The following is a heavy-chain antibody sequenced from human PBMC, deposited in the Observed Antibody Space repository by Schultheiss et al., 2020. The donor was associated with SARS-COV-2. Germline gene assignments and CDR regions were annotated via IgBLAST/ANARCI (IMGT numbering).Heavy chain of an antibody. J-gene: IGHJ4*02. D-gene: IGHD2-15*01. Sequence: ASVKVSCKASGYTFTSYGISWVRQAPGQGLEWMGWINPNSGGTNYAQKFQGRVTMTRDTSISTAYMELSRLRSDDTAVYYCARQAAATRGSFDYWGQGTLVTVSS. CDR2: INPNSGGT. CDR1: GYTFTSYG. V-gene: IGHV1-2*02. CDR3: ARQAAATRGSFDY.